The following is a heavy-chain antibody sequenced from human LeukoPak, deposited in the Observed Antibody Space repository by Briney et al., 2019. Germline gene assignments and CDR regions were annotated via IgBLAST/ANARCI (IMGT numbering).Heavy chain of an antibody. CDR1: GYSFTTYW. J-gene: IGHJ4*02. V-gene: IGHV5-51*01. Sequence: GESLKISCKGSGYSFTTYWIGWVRQMPGKGLEWMGVVYPGDSDSDTKYSPSFQGQVTISAVKSISTAYLQWSSLKASDTAIYYCARRDYYGSGSYWGAFDYWGQGTLVTVSS. CDR2: VYPGDSDSDT. D-gene: IGHD3-10*01. CDR3: ARRDYYGSGSYWGAFDY.